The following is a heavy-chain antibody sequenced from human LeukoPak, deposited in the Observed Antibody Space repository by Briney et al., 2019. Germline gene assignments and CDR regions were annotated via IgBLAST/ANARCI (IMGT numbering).Heavy chain of an antibody. Sequence: SETLSLTCAVSGYSISSGYYWGWIRQPPGKGLEWIGSMYQSGSSYYNPSLKSRVTIPVDTSKNQFSLKLRSVTAADTAVYYCARNTMIRGVIINWFDPWGQGTLVTVSS. CDR2: MYQSGSS. V-gene: IGHV4-38-2*01. CDR3: ARNTMIRGVIINWFDP. CDR1: GYSISSGYY. J-gene: IGHJ5*02. D-gene: IGHD3-10*01.